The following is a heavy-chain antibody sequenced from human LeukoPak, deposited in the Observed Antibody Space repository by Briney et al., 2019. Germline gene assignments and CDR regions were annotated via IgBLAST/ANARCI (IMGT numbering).Heavy chain of an antibody. J-gene: IGHJ4*02. D-gene: IGHD3-22*01. CDR1: GFTFSSYA. CDR2: ISYDGSNK. V-gene: IGHV3-30-3*01. Sequence: GGSLRLSCAASGFTFSSYAMHWVRQAPGKGLEWVAVISYDGSNKYYADSAKGRFTISRDNSKNTLYLQMNSLRAEDTAVYYCARDSSTYYYDSSGYQFDYWGQGTLVTVSS. CDR3: ARDSSTYYYDSSGYQFDY.